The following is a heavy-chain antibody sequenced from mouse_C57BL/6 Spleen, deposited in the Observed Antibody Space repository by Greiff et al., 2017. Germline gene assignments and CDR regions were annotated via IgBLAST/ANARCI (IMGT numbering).Heavy chain of an antibody. CDR1: GYTFTGYW. D-gene: IGHD1-1*01. CDR3: AREAYCGSGYFDY. Sequence: VQLQQSGAELMKPGASVKLSCKATGYTFTGYWIAWVKQRPGHGLEWIGEIIPGSGSTNYNEKFKGKATFTADKSSNTAYLQLSSLTTEDSAIYYCAREAYCGSGYFDYWGQGTTLTVSS. J-gene: IGHJ2*01. V-gene: IGHV1-9*01. CDR2: IIPGSGST.